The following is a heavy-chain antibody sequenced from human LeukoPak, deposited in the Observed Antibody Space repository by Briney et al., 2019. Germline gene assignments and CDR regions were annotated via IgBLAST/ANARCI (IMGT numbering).Heavy chain of an antibody. D-gene: IGHD2-2*02. V-gene: IGHV1-69*05. CDR1: GGTFSSDA. CDR2: IIPIFGTA. Sequence: SVKVSCKASGGTFSSDAISWVRQAPGQGLEWMGGIIPIFGTANYAQKFQGRVTITTDESTSTAYMELSSLRSEDTAVYYCARYCSSTSCYMGNNWFDPWGQGTLVTVSS. J-gene: IGHJ5*02. CDR3: ARYCSSTSCYMGNNWFDP.